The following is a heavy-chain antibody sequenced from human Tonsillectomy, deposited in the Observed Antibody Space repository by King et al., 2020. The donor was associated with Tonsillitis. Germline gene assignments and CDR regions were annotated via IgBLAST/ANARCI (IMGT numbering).Heavy chain of an antibody. V-gene: IGHV4-30-2*01. CDR2: IYHSGST. CDR3: ARGGIAARPSYYGMEV. Sequence: QLQESGSGLVKPSQTLSLTCAVSGGSISSGGYSWSWIRQPPGKGLEWIGYIYHSGSTYYNPSLKSRVTISVDRSKNQFSLKLSSVTAADTAVYYCARGGIAARPSYYGMEVWGQGTTVTVSS. J-gene: IGHJ6*02. CDR1: GGSISSGGYS. D-gene: IGHD6-6*01.